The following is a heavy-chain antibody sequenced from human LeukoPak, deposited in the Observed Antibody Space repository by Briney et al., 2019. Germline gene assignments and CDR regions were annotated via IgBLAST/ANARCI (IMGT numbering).Heavy chain of an antibody. D-gene: IGHD6-13*01. CDR3: ARVRYSSSWYVDY. CDR1: GGSISSYY. J-gene: IGHJ4*02. Sequence: SETLSLTCTVSGGSISSYYWSWLRQPAGKGLEWIGRIYTSGSTNYNPSLKSRVTMSVDTSKNQFSLKLSSVTAADTAVYYCARVRYSSSWYVDYWGQGTLVTVSS. V-gene: IGHV4-4*07. CDR2: IYTSGST.